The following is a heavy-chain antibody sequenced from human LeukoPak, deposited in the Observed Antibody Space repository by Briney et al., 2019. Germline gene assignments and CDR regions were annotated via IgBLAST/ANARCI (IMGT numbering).Heavy chain of an antibody. Sequence: GGSLRLSCAASGFTFSSYDMHWVRQAPGKGLVWVSRINNDGSSTNYADSVKGRFTISRDNAKNTLYLQMNSLRAEDTAVYYCAAGPTSLDYWGQGTLVTVSS. V-gene: IGHV3-74*01. D-gene: IGHD1-26*01. CDR1: GFTFSSYD. J-gene: IGHJ4*02. CDR2: INNDGSST. CDR3: AAGPTSLDY.